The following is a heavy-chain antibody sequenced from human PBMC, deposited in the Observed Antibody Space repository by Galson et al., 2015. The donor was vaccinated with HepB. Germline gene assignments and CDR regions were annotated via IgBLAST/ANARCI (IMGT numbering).Heavy chain of an antibody. D-gene: IGHD6-19*01. CDR1: GYSFTTYW. V-gene: IGHV5-51*03. J-gene: IGHJ3*02. CDR3: AARAGSSGWYTTAFDI. CDR2: IYPDDSDT. Sequence: QSGAAVKKPGASLKISCTGSGYSFTTYWIGWVRQMPGKGLAWMGIIYPDDSDTKYRPSFQGQVTISADKSIRPAYLQWSSLKASDTAMYYCAARAGSSGWYTTAFDIWGQGTMVTVSS.